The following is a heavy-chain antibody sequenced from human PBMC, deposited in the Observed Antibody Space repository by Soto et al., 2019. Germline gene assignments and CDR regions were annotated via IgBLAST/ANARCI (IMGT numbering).Heavy chain of an antibody. CDR1: GYTFTSYD. CDR2: INAGNGNT. CDR3: AREVEDYDYVWGSYRSYYFDY. V-gene: IGHV1-3*01. Sequence: ASVKVSCKASGYTFTSYDMHWVRQAPGQRLEWMGWINAGNGNTKYSQKFQGRVTITRDTSASTAYMELSSLRSEDTAVYYCAREVEDYDYVWGSYRSYYFDYWGQGTLVTVSS. J-gene: IGHJ4*02. D-gene: IGHD3-16*02.